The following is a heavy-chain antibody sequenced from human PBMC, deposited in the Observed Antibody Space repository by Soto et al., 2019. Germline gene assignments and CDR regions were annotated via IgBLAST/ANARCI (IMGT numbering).Heavy chain of an antibody. CDR1: GFIFSSYT. J-gene: IGHJ4*02. V-gene: IGHV3-30-3*01. D-gene: IGHD1-26*01. Sequence: QVQLVESGGGVVQPGRSLRLSCAASGFIFSSYTMHWVRQAPGKGLEWVGVITYDGSNQYYADSVKGRFTISRDNSRNKLFLQMNSLRPDDTAVYYWARAPSGSYPEFDYWGQGTLVTVSS. CDR2: ITYDGSNQ. CDR3: ARAPSGSYPEFDY.